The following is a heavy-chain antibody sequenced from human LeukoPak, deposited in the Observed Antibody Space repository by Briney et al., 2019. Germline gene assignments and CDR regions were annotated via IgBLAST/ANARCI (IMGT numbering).Heavy chain of an antibody. CDR2: IASKTDGGAT. CDR1: GLTVTNAW. D-gene: IGHD3-10*01. J-gene: IGHJ4*02. Sequence: PGGSLRLSCSASGLTVTNAWMSWVRQAPGEGLDWVGRIASKTDGGATDYAAPVKGRFTISRDDSKNTLNLQMNSLKTEDTAVYYCTTGIRGDWGQGTLVTVSS. CDR3: TTGIRGD. V-gene: IGHV3-15*04.